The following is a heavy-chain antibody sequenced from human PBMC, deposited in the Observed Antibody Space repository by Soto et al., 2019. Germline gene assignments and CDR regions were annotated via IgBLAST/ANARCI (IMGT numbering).Heavy chain of an antibody. J-gene: IGHJ4*02. CDR3: ARDEGTLWSEPYFEY. Sequence: QVPLVQSGPEMKTPGASVTLSCKTSGYNFFDYGVTWLRQAPGQGPEWMGWISPFNGNTNLAPKFQDRLTITADTATNTGYMDLRTLTSDDTAVYYCARDEGTLWSEPYFEYWGQGSLVTVSS. V-gene: IGHV1-18*01. CDR1: GYNFFDYG. D-gene: IGHD2-8*02. CDR2: ISPFNGNT.